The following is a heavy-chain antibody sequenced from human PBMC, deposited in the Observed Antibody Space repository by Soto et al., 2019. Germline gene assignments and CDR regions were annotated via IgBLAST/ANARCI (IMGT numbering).Heavy chain of an antibody. Sequence: EVQLVESGGGLVQPGGSLRLSCAASGFTFSSYSMNWVRQAPGKGLEWVSYISSSSSTIYYADSVKGRFTISRDNAKNSLYLQMNSLRDEDTAVYDWARGLYYYDSSGYWGYWGQGTLVTVSS. D-gene: IGHD3-22*01. CDR1: GFTFSSYS. CDR2: ISSSSSTI. CDR3: ARGLYYYDSSGYWGY. J-gene: IGHJ4*02. V-gene: IGHV3-48*02.